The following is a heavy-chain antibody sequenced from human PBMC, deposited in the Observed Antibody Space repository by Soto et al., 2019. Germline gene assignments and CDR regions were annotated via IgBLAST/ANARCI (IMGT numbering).Heavy chain of an antibody. CDR1: GFTISNYG. D-gene: IGHD2-2*01. CDR3: ATTRVGPGRSSICFSGILDGRAV. Sequence: PGGSLRLSCAASGFTISNYGMHWVRQAPGKGLEWVAVISYDGTITYYADSVKGRFTISRDNSKNTLYLQMNSLRTEDTAVYYCATTRVGPGRSSICFSGILDGRAVWGQGTTVTVAS. J-gene: IGHJ6*02. CDR2: ISYDGTIT. V-gene: IGHV3-30-3*01.